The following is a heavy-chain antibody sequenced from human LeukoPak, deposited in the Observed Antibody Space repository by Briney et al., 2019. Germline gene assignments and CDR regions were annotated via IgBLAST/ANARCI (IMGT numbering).Heavy chain of an antibody. D-gene: IGHD1-26*01. J-gene: IGHJ4*02. Sequence: AGGSLRLSCAASGFTFTRHWMHWVRQAPGKGLVWVSRINSEGSITSYADSVKGRFTISRDNAKNTLNLQMNSLRVEDTAVYFCTRDRGSTEFDYWGQGTLVTVSS. CDR2: INSEGSIT. V-gene: IGHV3-74*01. CDR3: TRDRGSTEFDY. CDR1: GFTFTRHW.